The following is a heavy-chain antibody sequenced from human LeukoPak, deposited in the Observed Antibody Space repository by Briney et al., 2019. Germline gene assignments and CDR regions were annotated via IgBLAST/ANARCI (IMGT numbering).Heavy chain of an antibody. Sequence: PEGSLRLSCAASGFTFSSYAMSWVRQAPGKGLEWVSAISGSGGSTYYADSVKGRFTISRDNSKNMLYLQMNSLRAEDTAVYYCAKYYSSSWSHFDYWGQGTLVTVSS. D-gene: IGHD6-13*01. V-gene: IGHV3-23*01. CDR1: GFTFSSYA. J-gene: IGHJ4*02. CDR2: ISGSGGST. CDR3: AKYYSSSWSHFDY.